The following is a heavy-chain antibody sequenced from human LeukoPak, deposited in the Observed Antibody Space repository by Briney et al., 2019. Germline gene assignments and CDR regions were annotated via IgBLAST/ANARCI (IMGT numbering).Heavy chain of an antibody. CDR3: ARGCRDDYSNYWYLDL. J-gene: IGHJ2*01. V-gene: IGHV4-39*07. Sequence: SETLSLTCTVSGGSISSSSYYWGWIRQPPGKGLEWIGSIYYSGSTYYNPSLKSRVTISVDTSKNQFSLKLSSVTAADTAVYYCARGCRDDYSNYWYLDLWGRGTLVTVSS. D-gene: IGHD5-24*01. CDR1: GGSISSSSYY. CDR2: IYYSGST.